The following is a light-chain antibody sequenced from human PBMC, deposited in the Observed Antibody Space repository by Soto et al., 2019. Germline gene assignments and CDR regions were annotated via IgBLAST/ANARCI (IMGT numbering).Light chain of an antibody. V-gene: IGKV3-11*01. CDR2: GAS. CDR3: QHRSNWPPG. CDR1: ESVSPNF. J-gene: IGKJ5*01. Sequence: EIVLTQSPVTLSLSPGERATLCCRASESVSPNFLAWYQQKPGQAPGLLLYGASNRATGIPPRFSGSGSGTDFTLTISSLAPEDFAVYYCQHRSNWPPGFGQGTRLEIK.